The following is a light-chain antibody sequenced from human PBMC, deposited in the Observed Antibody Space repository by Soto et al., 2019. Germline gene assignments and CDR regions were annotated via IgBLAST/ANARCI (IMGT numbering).Light chain of an antibody. CDR3: QQYGRSLIT. CDR2: GAS. CDR1: QSVSSSY. Sequence: EIVLTQSPGTLSLSPGERATLSCRASQSVSSSYLAWYQQKPGQAPKLLIYGASSRATGIPDRFSGSGSGTDFTLTISRLEPEDIAVYYCQQYGRSLITFGQGTRLEIK. V-gene: IGKV3-20*01. J-gene: IGKJ5*01.